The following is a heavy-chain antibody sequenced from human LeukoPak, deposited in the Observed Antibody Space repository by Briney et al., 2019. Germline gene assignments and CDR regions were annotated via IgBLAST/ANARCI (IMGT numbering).Heavy chain of an antibody. CDR3: ARVAWDLQYTGAFDI. CDR2: ISSSGRTI. V-gene: IGHV3-48*03. Sequence: GSLRLSCAASGFTFSSYEMNWVRQAPGKGLEWVSYISSSGRTIYYADSVKGRFTISRDNAKSSLYLQMNSLRAEDTAVCYCARVAWDLQYTGAFDIWGQGTMVTVSS. CDR1: GFTFSSYE. D-gene: IGHD1-26*01. J-gene: IGHJ3*02.